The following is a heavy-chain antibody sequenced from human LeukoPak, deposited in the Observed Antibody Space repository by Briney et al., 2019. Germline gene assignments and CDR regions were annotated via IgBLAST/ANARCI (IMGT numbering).Heavy chain of an antibody. J-gene: IGHJ4*02. V-gene: IGHV4-59*12. CDR2: IYYTGST. CDR3: ARVRYSTSWQKKYYFDY. D-gene: IGHD6-13*01. CDR1: GGSISSYY. Sequence: PSETLSLTCTVSGGSISSYYWSWIRQSPGKGLEWIANIYYTGSTNYNPSLKSRVTISVDTSKNQFSLKLSSVTAADTAVYYCARVRYSTSWQKKYYFDYWGQGTLVTVSS.